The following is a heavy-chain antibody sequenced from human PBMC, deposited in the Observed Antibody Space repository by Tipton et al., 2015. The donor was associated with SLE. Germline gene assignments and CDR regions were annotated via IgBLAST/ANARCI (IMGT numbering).Heavy chain of an antibody. CDR1: GGSINSFY. J-gene: IGHJ6*03. Sequence: TLSLTCTVSGGSINSFYWSWIRQPPGKGLEWIGYISYSGSTNYNPSLKSRVTISVDTSKNQFSLKLSSVTAADTAVYYCARAPHAYKDYYYYMDVWGKGTTVTVSS. CDR2: ISYSGST. D-gene: IGHD5-24*01. CDR3: ARAPHAYKDYYYYMDV. V-gene: IGHV4-59*08.